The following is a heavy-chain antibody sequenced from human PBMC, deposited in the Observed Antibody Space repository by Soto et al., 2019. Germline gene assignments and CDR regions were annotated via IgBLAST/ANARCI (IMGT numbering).Heavy chain of an antibody. CDR2: TYYRSKWYN. CDR1: GDSVSSNSAA. CDR3: ARDTPYSSGWYIGFRV. J-gene: IGHJ6*02. D-gene: IGHD6-19*01. Sequence: SQTLSLTCAISGDSVSSNSAAWNWIRQSPSRGFEWLGRTYYRSKWYNDYAVSVKSRITINPDTSKNQFSLQLNSVTPEDTAVYYCARDTPYSSGWYIGFRVWGQGTAVTVSS. V-gene: IGHV6-1*01.